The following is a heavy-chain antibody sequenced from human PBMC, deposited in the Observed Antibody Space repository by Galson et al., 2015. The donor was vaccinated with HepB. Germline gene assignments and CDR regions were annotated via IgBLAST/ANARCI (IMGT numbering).Heavy chain of an antibody. V-gene: IGHV3-74*01. CDR3: VRRRDRTFPRDY. CDR2: INPDGNNI. Sequence: SLRLSCAASGLTFSSYWMWWVRQGPGRGLVWVSRINPDGNNIGYAGSVGGRFTISRDNAKNTLYLQMNSLRAEDTAVYYCVRRRDRTFPRDYWGQGTLVTVSS. J-gene: IGHJ4*02. D-gene: IGHD5-24*01. CDR1: GLTFSSYW.